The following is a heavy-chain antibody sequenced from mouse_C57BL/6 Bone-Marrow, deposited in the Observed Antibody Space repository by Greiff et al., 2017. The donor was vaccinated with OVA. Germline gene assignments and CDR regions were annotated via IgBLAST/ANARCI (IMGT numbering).Heavy chain of an antibody. CDR1: GYTFTDYE. Sequence: QVQLQQSGAELARPGASVKLSCKASGYTFTDYEMHWVKQTPVHGLEWIGAIDPETGGTAYNQKFKGKAILTADKSSSTAYMELRSLTSEDSAVYYCILYDGYYDAMDYWGQGTSVTVSS. V-gene: IGHV1-15*01. CDR2: IDPETGGT. J-gene: IGHJ4*01. CDR3: ILYDGYYDAMDY. D-gene: IGHD2-3*01.